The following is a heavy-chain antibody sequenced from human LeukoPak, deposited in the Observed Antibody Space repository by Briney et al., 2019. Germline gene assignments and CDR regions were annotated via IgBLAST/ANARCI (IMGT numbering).Heavy chain of an antibody. Sequence: GGSLRLSCAASGFTFSKDWMGWVRQAPGKGLEWVANMNQAGSEIYYVDSVKGRFIISRDNAKNSLYLQMNSLRVEDTAIYYCARYGYDSAIGSWGQGTLVTVSS. D-gene: IGHD5-18*01. CDR2: MNQAGSEI. J-gene: IGHJ5*02. V-gene: IGHV3-7*03. CDR1: GFTFSKDW. CDR3: ARYGYDSAIGS.